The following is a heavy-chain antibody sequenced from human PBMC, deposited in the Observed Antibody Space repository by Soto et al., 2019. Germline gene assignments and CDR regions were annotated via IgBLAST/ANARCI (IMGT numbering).Heavy chain of an antibody. CDR3: ARVETKRYYAGMDV. Sequence: QVQLVQSGAEVKKPGSSVKVSCKASGGTFSSYAISWVRQAPGQGLEWMGGIIPIFRTADYAQKFQGRVTTTADESTSPAYMELSSRISEDTAGDYWARVETKRYYAGMDVWGQGTTVTVSS. V-gene: IGHV1-69*12. CDR1: GGTFSSYA. J-gene: IGHJ6*02. CDR2: IIPIFRTA. D-gene: IGHD2-15*01.